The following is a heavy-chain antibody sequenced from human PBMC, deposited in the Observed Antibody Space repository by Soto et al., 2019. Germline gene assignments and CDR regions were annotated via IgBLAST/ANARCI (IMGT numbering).Heavy chain of an antibody. CDR2: INPSGGST. V-gene: IGHV1-46*01. CDR3: ARDSKDFCSGYYRPTYGMDV. J-gene: IGHJ6*04. D-gene: IGHD3-3*01. Sequence: ASVKVSCKASGYIFTDYYMHWVRQAPGQGLEWMGIINPSGGSTSYAQKFQGRVTMTRDTSTSTVYMELSSLRSEDTAVYYCARDSKDFCSGYYRPTYGMDVLGKGPTGTV. CDR1: GYIFTDYY.